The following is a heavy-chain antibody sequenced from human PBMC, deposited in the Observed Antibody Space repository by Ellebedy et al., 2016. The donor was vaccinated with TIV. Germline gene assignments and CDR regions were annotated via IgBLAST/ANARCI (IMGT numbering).Heavy chain of an antibody. Sequence: AASVKVSCKASGYTFTSYYMYWVRQAPGQGLEWMGTINPSGGYTTYAQKTQGRVTMTRDTSRSTVYMELNSLRSEDKAVYYCERTSDCSGGSCNDYYYGMDVWGHGTTVTVSS. CDR2: INPSGGYT. D-gene: IGHD2-15*01. CDR1: GYTFTSYY. V-gene: IGHV1-46*01. CDR3: ERTSDCSGGSCNDYYYGMDV. J-gene: IGHJ6*02.